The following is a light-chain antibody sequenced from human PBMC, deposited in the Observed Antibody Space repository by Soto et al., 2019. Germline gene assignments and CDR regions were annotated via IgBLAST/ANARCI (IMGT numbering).Light chain of an antibody. CDR3: QQYNSYIFT. Sequence: DIQMTQSPSTLSASVGDRVTITCRASQSISSWLAWYQQKPGKAPKLLIYDASSLESGVPSRFSGSGSGTEFTLTISSLQPDDFATYYCQQYNSYIFTLGPGTKVDIK. CDR1: QSISSW. CDR2: DAS. V-gene: IGKV1-5*01. J-gene: IGKJ3*01.